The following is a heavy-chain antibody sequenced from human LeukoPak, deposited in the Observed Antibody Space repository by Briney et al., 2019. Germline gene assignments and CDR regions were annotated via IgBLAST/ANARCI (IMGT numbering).Heavy chain of an antibody. CDR2: ISYDGSNK. Sequence: GGSLRLSCAASGFTFSSYAMHWVRQAPGKGLEWVAVISYDGSNKYYADSVKGRFTISRDNSKNTLYLQMNSLRAEDTAVYYCARSNYDFWSGYLMDYWGQGTLVTVSS. J-gene: IGHJ4*02. V-gene: IGHV3-30-3*01. CDR3: ARSNYDFWSGYLMDY. D-gene: IGHD3-3*01. CDR1: GFTFSSYA.